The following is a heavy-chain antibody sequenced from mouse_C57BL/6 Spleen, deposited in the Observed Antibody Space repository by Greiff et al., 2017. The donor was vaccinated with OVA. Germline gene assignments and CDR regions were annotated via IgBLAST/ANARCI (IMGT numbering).Heavy chain of an antibody. CDR3: ARGGWDGDYFDY. J-gene: IGHJ2*01. D-gene: IGHD4-1*01. V-gene: IGHV1-50*01. Sequence: QVQLQQPGAELVKPGASVKLSCKASGYTFTSYWMQWVKQRPGQGLEWIGEIDPSDSYTNYNQKFKGKATLTVDTSSSTAYMQFSSLTSEDSAVYYCARGGWDGDYFDYWGQGTTLTVSS. CDR1: GYTFTSYW. CDR2: IDPSDSYT.